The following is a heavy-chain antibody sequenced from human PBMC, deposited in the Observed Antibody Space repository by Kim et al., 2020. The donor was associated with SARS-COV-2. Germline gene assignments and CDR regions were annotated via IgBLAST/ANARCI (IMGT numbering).Heavy chain of an antibody. CDR1: GFTFSSYA. CDR2: ISGSGGST. J-gene: IGHJ4*02. V-gene: IGHV3-23*01. Sequence: GGSLRLSCAASGFTFSSYAMSWVRQAPGKGLEWVSAISGSGGSTYYADSVKGRFTISRDNSKNTLYLQMNSLRAEDTAVYYCAKARSYYNSLRPFDYWGQGTLVTVSS. D-gene: IGHD3-10*01. CDR3: AKARSYYNSLRPFDY.